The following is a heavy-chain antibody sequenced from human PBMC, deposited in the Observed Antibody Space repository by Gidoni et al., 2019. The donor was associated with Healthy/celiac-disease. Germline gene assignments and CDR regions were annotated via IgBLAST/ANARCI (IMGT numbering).Heavy chain of an antibody. CDR3: ATSGGGRMTWGSIYYYGMDV. CDR1: GYTLTELS. CDR2: FDPEDGET. J-gene: IGHJ6*02. D-gene: IGHD3-16*01. Sequence: QVQLVQSGAEVKKPGASVKVSCKVSGYTLTELSMHWVRQAPGKGLEWMGGFDPEDGETIYAQKFQGRVTMTEDTSTDTAYMELSSLRSEDTAVYYCATSGGGRMTWGSIYYYGMDVWGQGTTVTVSS. V-gene: IGHV1-24*01.